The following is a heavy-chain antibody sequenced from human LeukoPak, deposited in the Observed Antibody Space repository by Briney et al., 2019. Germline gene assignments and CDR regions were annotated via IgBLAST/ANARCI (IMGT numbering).Heavy chain of an antibody. Sequence: ASVKVSCKASGGTFSSYAISWVRQAPGQGLEWMGGIIPIFGTANYAQKFQGRVTITADESTSTAYMELSSLRPEDTAVYYCARTYYYDSSGRYGMDVWGQGTTVTVSS. J-gene: IGHJ6*02. V-gene: IGHV1-69*13. CDR3: ARTYYYDSSGRYGMDV. D-gene: IGHD3-22*01. CDR1: GGTFSSYA. CDR2: IIPIFGTA.